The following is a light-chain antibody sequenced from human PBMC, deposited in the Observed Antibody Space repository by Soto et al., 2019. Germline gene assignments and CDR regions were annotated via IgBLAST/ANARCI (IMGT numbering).Light chain of an antibody. V-gene: IGKV1-5*03. CDR1: QSISGW. CDR2: EAS. Sequence: DIQMTQSPSPLSASVGDRVTITCRASQSISGWLVWYQQRPGKAPKLLIYEASTLDSGVPSRFSGSGSGTEFTLTISSLQPDDFATYYCQQYHSYPWTFGQGTEVEI. J-gene: IGKJ1*01. CDR3: QQYHSYPWT.